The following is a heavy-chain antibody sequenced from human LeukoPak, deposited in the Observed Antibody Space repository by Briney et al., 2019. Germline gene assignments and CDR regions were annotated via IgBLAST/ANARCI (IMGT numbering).Heavy chain of an antibody. CDR3: ARHSKSYYDFWSGYYAYYYYMDV. V-gene: IGHV4-4*09. D-gene: IGHD3-3*01. Sequence: PSETLSLICTVSGGSISSYYWSWIRQPPGKGLEWIGYIYTSGSTNYNPSLKSRVTISVDTSKDQFSLKLSSVTAADTAVYYCARHSKSYYDFWSGYYAYYYYMDVWGKGTTVTVSS. CDR1: GGSISSYY. J-gene: IGHJ6*03. CDR2: IYTSGST.